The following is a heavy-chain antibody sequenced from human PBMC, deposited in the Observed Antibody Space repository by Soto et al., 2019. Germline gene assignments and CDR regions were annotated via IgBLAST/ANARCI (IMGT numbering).Heavy chain of an antibody. CDR2: MGGGGGST. J-gene: IGHJ2*01. CDR3: ANRNWGGWYFDL. Sequence: EVQLLESGGGLVQPGGSLRLSCAASGFTFSSYAMSWVRQAPGKWLEWVSVMGGGGGSTYYADSVKSRFTISRDNPKNRLYLQMNSLRAADRAIYYCANRNWGGWYFDLWGRGTLVTVSS. D-gene: IGHD7-27*01. V-gene: IGHV3-23*01. CDR1: GFTFSSYA.